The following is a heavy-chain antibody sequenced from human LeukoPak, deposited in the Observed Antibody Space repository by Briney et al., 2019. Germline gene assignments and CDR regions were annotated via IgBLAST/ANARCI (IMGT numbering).Heavy chain of an antibody. D-gene: IGHD1-1*01. CDR2: IYPGDSET. J-gene: IGHJ6*03. CDR1: GYRFTSYW. Sequence: ASVKISCKGSGYRFTSYWIGWVRQMPGKGLEWMGIIYPGDSETRYSPSFQGQVTISADKSISTAYLQWSSLKASDTAMYYCARHQLHYYYYMDVWGKGTTVTVSS. V-gene: IGHV5-51*01. CDR3: ARHQLHYYYYMDV.